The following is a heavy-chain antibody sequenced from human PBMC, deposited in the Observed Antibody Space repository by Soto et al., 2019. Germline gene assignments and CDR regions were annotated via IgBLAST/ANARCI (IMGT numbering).Heavy chain of an antibody. Sequence: SETLSLTCTVSGGSISSGGYYWSWIRQHPGKGLEWIGYIYYSGSTYYNPSLKSRVTISVDTSKNQFSLKLSSVTAADTAVYYCARELYYYDSSGYYSENSIDYWGQGTLVTVSS. D-gene: IGHD3-22*01. CDR3: ARELYYYDSSGYYSENSIDY. CDR1: GGSISSGGYY. J-gene: IGHJ4*02. CDR2: IYYSGST. V-gene: IGHV4-31*03.